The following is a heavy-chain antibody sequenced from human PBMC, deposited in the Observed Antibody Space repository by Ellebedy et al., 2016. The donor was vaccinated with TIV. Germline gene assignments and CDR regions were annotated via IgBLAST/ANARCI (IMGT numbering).Heavy chain of an antibody. CDR1: GGSISTNDYY. V-gene: IGHV4-31*03. CDR3: ARAGLITGNDY. J-gene: IGHJ4*02. Sequence: SETLSLTXTVSGGSISTNDYYWSWIRQHPGKGLEWIGYIYYSGSTYYDPSLKSRVSISVDTSKNQFSLKLSSVTAADTAVYYCARAGLITGNDYWGQGILVTVSS. D-gene: IGHD1-14*01. CDR2: IYYSGST.